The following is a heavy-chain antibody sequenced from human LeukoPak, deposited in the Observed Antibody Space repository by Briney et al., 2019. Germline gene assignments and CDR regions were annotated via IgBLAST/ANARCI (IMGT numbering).Heavy chain of an antibody. V-gene: IGHV4-34*01. J-gene: IGHJ6*02. CDR2: INHSGST. CDR1: GGSFSGYY. Sequence: SETLSLTCAVYGGSFSGYYWSWIRQPPGKGLEWIGEINHSGSTNYNPSLKSRVTISVDTSKNQFSLKLSSVTAADTAVYYCARGGVTDPFYYYGMDVWGQGTLVTVSS. CDR3: ARGGVTDPFYYYGMDV.